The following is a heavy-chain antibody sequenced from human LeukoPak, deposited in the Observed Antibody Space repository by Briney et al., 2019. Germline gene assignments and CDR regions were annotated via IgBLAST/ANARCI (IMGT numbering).Heavy chain of an antibody. CDR1: GYTFTSYY. CDR3: ARVAAEVVGVPGAIGFGWLRRDYYYMDV. J-gene: IGHJ6*03. Sequence: ASVKVSCKASGYTFTSYYIHWVRQAPGEGLEWMGIINPSGGSTSYAQKFQGRVTMTRDMSTSTVYMELSSLRSEDTAVYYCARVAAEVVGVPGAIGFGWLRRDYYYMDVWGKGTTVTISS. CDR2: INPSGGST. V-gene: IGHV1-46*01. D-gene: IGHD2-2*02.